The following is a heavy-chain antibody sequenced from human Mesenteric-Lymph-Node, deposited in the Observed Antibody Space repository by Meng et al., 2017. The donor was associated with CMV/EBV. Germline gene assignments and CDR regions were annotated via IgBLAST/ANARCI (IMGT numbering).Heavy chain of an antibody. Sequence: CEVSGFTVSSMYMSWVRQAPRKGLEWVSVIYSGGLTHYADSVKGRFTIFRDNSKNTLYLQMNSLRPEDTAVYYCARDGEVAGAFDIWGQGTMVTVSS. V-gene: IGHV3-66*02. J-gene: IGHJ3*02. D-gene: IGHD2-15*01. CDR1: GFTVSSMY. CDR2: IYSGGLT. CDR3: ARDGEVAGAFDI.